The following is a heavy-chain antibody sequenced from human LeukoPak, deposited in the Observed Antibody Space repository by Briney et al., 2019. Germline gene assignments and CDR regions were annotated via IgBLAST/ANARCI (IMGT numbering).Heavy chain of an antibody. CDR1: GFTFSDYY. V-gene: IGHV3-11*01. J-gene: IGHJ5*02. CDR2: ISSSGSTI. D-gene: IGHD6-6*01. Sequence: PGGSLRLSCTASGFTFSDYYMSGIRQAPGKGLEWVSYISSSGSTIYYADSVKGRFTISRDNAKNSLYLQMNSLRAEDTAVYYCARRISSIAARWFDPWGQGTLVTVSS. CDR3: ARRISSIAARWFDP.